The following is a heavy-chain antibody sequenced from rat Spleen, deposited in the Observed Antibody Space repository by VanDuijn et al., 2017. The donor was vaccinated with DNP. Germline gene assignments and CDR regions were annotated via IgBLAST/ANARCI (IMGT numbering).Heavy chain of an antibody. CDR1: GFTFKNYG. V-gene: IGHV5S13*01. Sequence: EVQLVESGGGLVQPGRSLKLSCAASGFTFKNYGMAWVRQAPTKGLEWVASISTVGDNAYYRDSVKGRFTISRDNSKNTQYLQMDSLRSEDTATYYCVIGVYGGYEDWFANWGQGTLVTVSS. J-gene: IGHJ3*01. CDR3: VIGVYGGYEDWFAN. CDR2: ISTVGDNA. D-gene: IGHD1-11*01.